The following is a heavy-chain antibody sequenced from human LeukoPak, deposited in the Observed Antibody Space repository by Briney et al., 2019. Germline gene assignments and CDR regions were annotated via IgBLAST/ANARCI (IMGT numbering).Heavy chain of an antibody. J-gene: IGHJ5*02. CDR2: INPSGGST. CDR1: GYTFTSYD. V-gene: IGHV1-46*03. CDR3: ARGVAARRGWFDP. D-gene: IGHD6-6*01. Sequence: ASVKVSCKASGYTFTSYDINWVRQAPGQGLEWMGIINPSGGSTSYAQKFQGRVTMTRDTSTSTVYMELSSLRSEDTAVYYCARGVAARRGWFDPWGQGTLVTVSS.